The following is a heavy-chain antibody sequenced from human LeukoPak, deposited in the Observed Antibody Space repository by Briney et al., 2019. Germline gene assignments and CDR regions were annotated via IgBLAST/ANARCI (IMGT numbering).Heavy chain of an antibody. V-gene: IGHV3-21*01. CDR2: ISSSSSYI. CDR1: GFSLSSHS. CDR3: ARLSYGSGRFDY. J-gene: IGHJ4*02. Sequence: GGSLRLSCAGSGFSLSSHSMNWVRQAPGKGLEWVSSISSSSSYIYYADSVKGRFTISRDNAKNSLYLQMNSLRAEDTAVYYCARLSYGSGRFDYWGQGTLVTVSS. D-gene: IGHD3-10*01.